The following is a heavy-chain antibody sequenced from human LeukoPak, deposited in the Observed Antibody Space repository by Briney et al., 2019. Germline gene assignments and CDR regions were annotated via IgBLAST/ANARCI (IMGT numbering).Heavy chain of an antibody. CDR3: ARDLGLSSSSL. CDR1: GFTFSSYG. D-gene: IGHD2-2*01. Sequence: GGSLRLSCAASGFTFSSYGMHWVRQAPGKGLEWVAVISYDGSNKYYADSVKGRFTISRDNSKNTLYLQMNSLRAEDTAVYYCARDLGLSSSSLWGQGTLVTVSS. CDR2: ISYDGSNK. J-gene: IGHJ4*02. V-gene: IGHV3-30*03.